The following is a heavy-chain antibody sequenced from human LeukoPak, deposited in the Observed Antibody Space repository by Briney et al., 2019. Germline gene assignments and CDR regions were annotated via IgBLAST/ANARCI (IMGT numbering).Heavy chain of an antibody. Sequence: SETLSLTCTVSGGSISSSSYYWGWIRQPPGKGLEWIGYIYYSGSTNYNPSLKSRVTISVDTSKNQFSLKLSSVTAADTAVYYCARRTGSYYYGSGSPNWFDPWGQGTLVTVSS. J-gene: IGHJ5*02. CDR2: IYYSGST. CDR1: GGSISSSSYY. V-gene: IGHV4-61*05. D-gene: IGHD3-10*01. CDR3: ARRTGSYYYGSGSPNWFDP.